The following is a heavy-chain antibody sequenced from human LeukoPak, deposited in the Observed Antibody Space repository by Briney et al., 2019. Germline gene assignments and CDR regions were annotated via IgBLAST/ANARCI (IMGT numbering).Heavy chain of an antibody. Sequence: PSETLSLTCNVSGGPINSNIYYWAWVRQPPGKGLEWIGSIYYSGSTYYNPSLKSRITISVDTFRSQVSLKMRSVTAADTAVYYCARWGKTVTGTIDYWGQGTLVTVSS. J-gene: IGHJ4*02. CDR3: ARWGKTVTGTIDY. D-gene: IGHD1-7*01. V-gene: IGHV4-39*01. CDR1: GGPINSNIYY. CDR2: IYYSGST.